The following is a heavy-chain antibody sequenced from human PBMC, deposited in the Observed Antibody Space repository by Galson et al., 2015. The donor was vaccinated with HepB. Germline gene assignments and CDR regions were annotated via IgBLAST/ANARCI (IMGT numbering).Heavy chain of an antibody. V-gene: IGHV1-18*01. CDR2: ISTKRGNT. CDR1: GYTFNKYG. D-gene: IGHD3-9*01. CDR3: ARDVDWALDC. Sequence: SVKVSCKASGYTFNKYGISWVRQAPGQGVEWMGWISTKRGNTKHAQRLQGRVTMTTETSTNTAYMELGSLRSADTAVYYCARDVDWALDCWGQGTLVTVSS. J-gene: IGHJ4*02.